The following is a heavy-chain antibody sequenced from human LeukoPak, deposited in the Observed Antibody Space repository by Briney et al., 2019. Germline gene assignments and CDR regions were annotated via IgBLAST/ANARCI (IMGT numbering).Heavy chain of an antibody. CDR3: AREISGYSHY. CDR2: INANSDNT. CDR1: GYTFTGYC. Sequence: ASVTVSCKASGYTFTGYCMHWVRQAPGPGLEWMGWINANSDNTKYAQKFQGRVTMTRDTSISTAYMELSRLRSDDKAMYYCAREISGYSHYWGQGTLVTVSS. J-gene: IGHJ4*02. V-gene: IGHV1-2*02. D-gene: IGHD3-22*01.